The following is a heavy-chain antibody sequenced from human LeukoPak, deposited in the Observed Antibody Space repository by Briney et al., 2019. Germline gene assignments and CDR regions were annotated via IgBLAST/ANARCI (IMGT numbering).Heavy chain of an antibody. CDR2: LYHPDST. V-gene: IGHV4-38-2*01. J-gene: IGHJ6*03. Sequence: SETLSLTCGVSGYPIDNAYYWVWIRQPPGKGLEWIGSLYHPDSTYYNPSLKSRVTMSVDTSRNQFSLRLSFVTAADTAVYYCARQYDSYFYYYLDLWGTGTTVTVSS. D-gene: IGHD2-2*01. CDR1: GYPIDNAYY. CDR3: ARQYDSYFYYYLDL.